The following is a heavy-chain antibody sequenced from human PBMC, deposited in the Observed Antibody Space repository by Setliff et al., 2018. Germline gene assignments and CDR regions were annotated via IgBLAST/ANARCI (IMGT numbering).Heavy chain of an antibody. Sequence: LRLSCAASGFTFSSYAMHWVRQAPGKGLEWVAVISYDGSNKYYADSVKGRFTISRDNSKNTLYPQMNSLRAEDTAVYYCATGKYYYDSSGKGETDEFDYWGQGTLVTVSS. V-gene: IGHV3-30*04. CDR2: ISYDGSNK. D-gene: IGHD3-22*01. CDR3: ATGKYYYDSSGKGETDEFDY. CDR1: GFTFSSYA. J-gene: IGHJ4*02.